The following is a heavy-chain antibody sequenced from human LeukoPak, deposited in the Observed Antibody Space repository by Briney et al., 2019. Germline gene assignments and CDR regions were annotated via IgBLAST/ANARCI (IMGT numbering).Heavy chain of an antibody. CDR1: GYTFTGYY. V-gene: IGHV1-2*02. D-gene: IGHD3-10*01. CDR2: INPDSGGT. Sequence: GASVKVSCKASGYTFTGYYMHWVRQAPGQGLEWMGWINPDSGGTNYSQKFQGRVTITRYTSISTAYMELSRLRSDDTAVYYCARGGITMVRGVIISVTYYYMDVWGKGTTVTVSS. CDR3: ARGGITMVRGVIISVTYYYMDV. J-gene: IGHJ6*03.